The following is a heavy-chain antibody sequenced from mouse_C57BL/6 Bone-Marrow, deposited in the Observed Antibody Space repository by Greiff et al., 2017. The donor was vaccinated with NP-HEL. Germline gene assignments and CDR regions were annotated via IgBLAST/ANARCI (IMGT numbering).Heavy chain of an antibody. CDR2: INPGSGGT. CDR1: GYAFTNYL. V-gene: IGHV1-54*01. Sequence: VQLQQSGAELVRPGTSVKVSCKASGYAFTNYLIEWVKQRPGQGLEWIGVINPGSGGTNYNEKFKGKATLTADKSSSNAYMQLSSLTSEDSAVYFCARYGNYQYYYAMDYWGQGTSVTVSS. J-gene: IGHJ4*01. CDR3: ARYGNYQYYYAMDY. D-gene: IGHD2-1*01.